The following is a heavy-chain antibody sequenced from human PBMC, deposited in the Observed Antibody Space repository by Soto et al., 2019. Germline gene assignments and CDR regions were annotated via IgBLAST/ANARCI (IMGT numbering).Heavy chain of an antibody. D-gene: IGHD1-7*01. V-gene: IGHV5-51*01. CDR2: IYPGDSDT. CDR1: GYSFTSYW. CDR3: ARRGKYGNWNYVPVDY. J-gene: IGHJ4*02. Sequence: LGESLKISCKGSGYSFTSYWIGWVRQMPGKGLEWMGIIYPGDSDTRYSPSFQGQVTISADKSISTAYLQWSSLKASDTAMYYCARRGKYGNWNYVPVDYWGQGTLVTVSS.